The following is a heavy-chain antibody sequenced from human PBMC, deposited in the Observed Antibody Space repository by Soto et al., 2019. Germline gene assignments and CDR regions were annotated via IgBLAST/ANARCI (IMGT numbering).Heavy chain of an antibody. CDR2: TYYRSKWYN. CDR3: ARGKYSGCDV. CDR1: GDSFSSNGVA. Sequence: SQTLSLTCAISGDSFSSNGVAWNWIRQSPSRGLEWLGRTYYRSKWYNDYAVSVKSRITVNPDTSKNQFSLQLSSVTPEDTAVYYCARGKYSGCDVWGQGTMVTVSS. D-gene: IGHD3-10*01. V-gene: IGHV6-1*01. J-gene: IGHJ3*01.